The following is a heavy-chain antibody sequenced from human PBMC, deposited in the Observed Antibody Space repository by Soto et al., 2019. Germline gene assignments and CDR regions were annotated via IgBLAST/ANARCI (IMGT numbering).Heavy chain of an antibody. CDR2: MNPNSGNT. Sequence: GASVKVSCKASGYTFTSYDINWVRQATGQGLEWMGWMNPNSGNTGYAQKLQGRVTMTTDTSTSTAYMELRSLRSDDTAVYYCARASGSSYWFDPWGQGTLVTVS. D-gene: IGHD1-26*01. J-gene: IGHJ5*02. CDR1: GYTFTSYD. CDR3: ARASGSSYWFDP. V-gene: IGHV1-8*01.